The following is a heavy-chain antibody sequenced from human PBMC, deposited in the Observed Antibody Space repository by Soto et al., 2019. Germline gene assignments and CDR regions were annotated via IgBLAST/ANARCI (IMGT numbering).Heavy chain of an antibody. CDR3: TRVISGSSGLFDY. J-gene: IGHJ4*02. CDR2: ISPDGSTT. CDR1: GFTISNYW. Sequence: EVQLVEAGGDLAQPGGSLRLSCVASGFTISNYWMHWVRQAPGKGLIWVSRISPDGSTTNYADSVKGRFTISRDNAKNTLYLQMDSLRAEDTALYYCTRVISGSSGLFDYWGQGTLVTVSS. D-gene: IGHD1-26*01. V-gene: IGHV3-74*01.